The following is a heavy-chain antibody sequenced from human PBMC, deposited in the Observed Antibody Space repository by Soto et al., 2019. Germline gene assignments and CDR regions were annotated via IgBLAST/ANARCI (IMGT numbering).Heavy chain of an antibody. Sequence: QVQLVQSGGEVKKPGASVKVSCKTSGYSFTTYGISWVRQAPGQGLEWMGWISAYNGNTKYAQKLQDRVTMTTDTSTSTAYMELRSLRSDGTAVYYCAREGPAPYSYYGMDVWGQGSTVTVSS. CDR3: AREGPAPYSYYGMDV. J-gene: IGHJ6*02. V-gene: IGHV1-18*01. CDR2: ISAYNGNT. CDR1: GYSFTTYG.